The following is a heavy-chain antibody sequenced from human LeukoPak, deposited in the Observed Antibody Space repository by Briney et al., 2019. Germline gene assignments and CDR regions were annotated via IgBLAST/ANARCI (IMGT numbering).Heavy chain of an antibody. D-gene: IGHD2-2*01. V-gene: IGHV4-39*01. Sequence: PSETLSLTCTVAGGSISSGSYYSGWIRQPPGKGLEWIGSIYYSGSTYYNPSLKSRVTISVDTSKNQFSLKLSSVTAADTAVYYCARHSNPTPRYCSSTSCFYMFVWGKGTTVTVSS. CDR3: ARHSNPTPRYCSSTSCFYMFV. J-gene: IGHJ6*03. CDR2: IYYSGST. CDR1: GGSISSGSYY.